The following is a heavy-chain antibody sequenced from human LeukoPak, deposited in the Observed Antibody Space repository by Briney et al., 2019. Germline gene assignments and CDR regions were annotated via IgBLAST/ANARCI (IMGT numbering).Heavy chain of an antibody. CDR2: ISYDGSNK. CDR3: ARDVLPGAFDI. CDR1: GFTFSSYA. D-gene: IGHD2-8*02. V-gene: IGHV3-30-3*01. Sequence: GGSLRLSCAASGFTFSSYAMHWVRQAPGKGLEWVAVISYDGSNKYYADSVKGRFTISRDDSKNTLYLQMNSLRAEDTAVYYCARDVLPGAFDIWGQGTMVTVSS. J-gene: IGHJ3*02.